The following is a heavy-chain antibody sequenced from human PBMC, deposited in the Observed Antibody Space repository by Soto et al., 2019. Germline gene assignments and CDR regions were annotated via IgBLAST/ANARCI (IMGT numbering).Heavy chain of an antibody. CDR2: ISGSTGAT. D-gene: IGHD6-19*01. CDR3: AKDRLAVTGRGTDY. V-gene: IGHV3-23*01. Sequence: GGSLRLSCAASGFTFSTYAMTWVRQAPGKGLEWVSVISGSTGATYYADSVKGRFTISRDNSKNTLYLQMNSLRAEDTAVYYCAKDRLAVTGRGTDYWGQGALVTVSS. J-gene: IGHJ4*02. CDR1: GFTFSTYA.